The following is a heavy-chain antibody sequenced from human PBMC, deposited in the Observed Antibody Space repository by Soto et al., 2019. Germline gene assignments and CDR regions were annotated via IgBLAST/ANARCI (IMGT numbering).Heavy chain of an antibody. CDR2: VTANGGST. V-gene: IGHV3-23*01. J-gene: IGHJ6*01. D-gene: IGHD3-3*01. CDR1: GFTFSVYA. Sequence: EVQLLESGGGFVQPGGSLRLSCAATGFTFSVYAMTWVRQAPGKGLEWVSAVTANGGSTYSADSVKGRFTISRDNSKNTLFLQMNNLRAADTAVYYCASLGVVDGANYYYYYGMDVWGQGTTVTVSS. CDR3: ASLGVVDGANYYYYYGMDV.